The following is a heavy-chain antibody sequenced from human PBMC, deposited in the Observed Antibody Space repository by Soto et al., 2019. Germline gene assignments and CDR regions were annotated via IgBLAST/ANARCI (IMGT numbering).Heavy chain of an antibody. V-gene: IGHV3-21*01. CDR2: ISAESTHI. CDR3: ARVASVISLDS. J-gene: IGHJ4*02. CDR1: GFTFSRFA. Sequence: GGSLRLSCAASGFTFSRFALTWVRQAPGKGLEWVSSISAESTHIYYADSVKGRFTISRDNAENSLYLHMNTLRADDTAVYYCARVASVISLDSWGQGTRVTVSS. D-gene: IGHD2-21*01.